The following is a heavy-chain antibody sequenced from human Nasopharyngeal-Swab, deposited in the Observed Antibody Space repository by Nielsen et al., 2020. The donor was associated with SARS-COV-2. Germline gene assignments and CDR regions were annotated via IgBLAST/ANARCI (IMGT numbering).Heavy chain of an antibody. V-gene: IGHV3-30*18. CDR3: AKEGDIVVVPAATKNRRGRREQNFDY. Sequence: WIRQPPGKGLEWVAVISYDGSNKYYADSVKGRFTISRDNSKNTLYLQMNSLRAEDTAVYYCAKEGDIVVVPAATKNRRGRREQNFDYWGQGTLVTVSS. J-gene: IGHJ4*02. CDR2: ISYDGSNK. D-gene: IGHD2-2*01.